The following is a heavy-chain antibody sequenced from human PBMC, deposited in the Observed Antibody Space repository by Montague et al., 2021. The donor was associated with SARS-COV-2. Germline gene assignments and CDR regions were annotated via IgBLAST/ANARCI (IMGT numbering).Heavy chain of an antibody. V-gene: IGHV4-39*01. CDR2: IHYSGST. D-gene: IGHD3-3*01. CDR3: ARGDFGVVIIPYYYYYMDF. CDR1: GASISSSNYY. Sequence: TLSLTVPVSGASISSSNYYWGWIRQPPGKGLEWIAPIHYSGSTYYKPSLKSRLTISVDTSKNQFSLRLSPVTAADTAVYYCARGDFGVVIIPYYYYYMDFWGKGTTVTVSS. J-gene: IGHJ6*03.